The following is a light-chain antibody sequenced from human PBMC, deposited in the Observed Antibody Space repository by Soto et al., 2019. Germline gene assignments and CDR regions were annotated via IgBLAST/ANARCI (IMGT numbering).Light chain of an antibody. Sequence: DIQMTQSPSSVSASVGDRVTITCRASQGIGSWLAWYQQKPGKDPKLLIYATSRLQSGVPSRFSGSGSGTDFTLGIRSLQPEDVPTYFCPQGHSLFTFGPGTKVDI. V-gene: IGKV1-12*01. CDR1: QGIGSW. CDR2: ATS. CDR3: PQGHSLFT. J-gene: IGKJ3*01.